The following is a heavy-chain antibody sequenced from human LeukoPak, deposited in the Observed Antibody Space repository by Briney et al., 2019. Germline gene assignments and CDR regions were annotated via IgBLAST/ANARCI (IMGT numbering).Heavy chain of an antibody. CDR3: AKHGLPLVVISAPLDY. D-gene: IGHD2-15*01. V-gene: IGHV3-30*02. CDR1: GFTFSSYD. J-gene: IGHJ4*02. Sequence: GGSLRLSCAASGFTFSSYDMYWVRQAPGKGLEWVAFIRYDGSNKYYADSVKGRFTISRDNSKNTVYLQMNSLRAEDTAVYYCAKHGLPLVVISAPLDYWGQGTLVTVAS. CDR2: IRYDGSNK.